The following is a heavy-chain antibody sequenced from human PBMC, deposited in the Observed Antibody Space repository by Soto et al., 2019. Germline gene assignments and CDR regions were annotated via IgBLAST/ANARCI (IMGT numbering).Heavy chain of an antibody. J-gene: IGHJ2*01. CDR1: GFIFSDYA. V-gene: IGHV3-23*01. D-gene: IGHD3-16*01. Sequence: GGSLRLSCVASGFIFSDYAMTWVRQAPGKGLQWVATISASGGNIEYADSLKGRFTISRDNSKNSVYLQLSGLTADDTAVHYCAKVAGGLGYFDLWGRGTRGTV. CDR2: ISASGGNI. CDR3: AKVAGGLGYFDL.